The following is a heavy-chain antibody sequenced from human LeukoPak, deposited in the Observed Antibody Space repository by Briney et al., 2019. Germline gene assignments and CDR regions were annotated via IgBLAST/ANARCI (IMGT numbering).Heavy chain of an antibody. D-gene: IGHD4-17*01. Sequence: GRSVRLSCAASGFTFSSYAIHWVRQAPGKGLEWVAVISYDGSNKYYTDSVKGRFTISRDNSKNTLYLQMNSLRAEDTAVYYCARDGDPTGYFDYWGQGTLVTVSS. CDR1: GFTFSSYA. CDR3: ARDGDPTGYFDY. CDR2: ISYDGSNK. V-gene: IGHV3-30-3*01. J-gene: IGHJ4*02.